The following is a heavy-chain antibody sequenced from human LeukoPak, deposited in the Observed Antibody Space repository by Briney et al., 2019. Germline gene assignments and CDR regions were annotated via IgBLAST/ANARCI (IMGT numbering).Heavy chain of an antibody. V-gene: IGHV3-33*01. CDR1: GFTFRSYG. CDR3: ATAVASSSGWYADY. CDR2: IWYDGSNK. D-gene: IGHD6-19*01. J-gene: IGHJ4*02. Sequence: GRSLRLSCAASGFTFRSYGMHWVRQAPGKGLEWVAVIWYDGSNKYYADSVKGRFTVSRDNSKNTLYLQMNSLRAEDTAVYYCATAVASSSGWYADYWGQGTLVTVSS.